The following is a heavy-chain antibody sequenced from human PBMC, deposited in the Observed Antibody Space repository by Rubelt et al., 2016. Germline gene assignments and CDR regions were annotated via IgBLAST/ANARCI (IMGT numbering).Heavy chain of an antibody. Sequence: PGGSLRLSCIASGFTFNSYRMNWVRQAPGKGLEWVSSISSGSTFIYYADSVKGRFTISRDNSKNTLYLQMNSLRAEDTAVYYCARDSSSWYFDYWGQGTLVTVSS. CDR2: ISSGSTFI. CDR3: ARDSSSWYFDY. CDR1: GFTFNSYR. V-gene: IGHV3-21*01. J-gene: IGHJ4*02. D-gene: IGHD6-13*01.